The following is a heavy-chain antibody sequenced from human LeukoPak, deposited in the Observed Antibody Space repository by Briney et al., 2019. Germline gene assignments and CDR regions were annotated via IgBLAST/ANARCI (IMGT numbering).Heavy chain of an antibody. J-gene: IGHJ4*02. V-gene: IGHV3-53*01. D-gene: IGHD3-22*01. CDR2: IYAGGST. CDR1: GFTVSSNY. CDR3: ASWTYYYHSSGYH. Sequence: GGSLRLSCAASGFTVSSNYMSWVRQAPGKGLEWVSVIYAGGSTYYADSVKGRFTISRDNSKNTLYLQMNSLRAEDTAVYYCASWTYYYHSSGYHWGQGTLVTVSS.